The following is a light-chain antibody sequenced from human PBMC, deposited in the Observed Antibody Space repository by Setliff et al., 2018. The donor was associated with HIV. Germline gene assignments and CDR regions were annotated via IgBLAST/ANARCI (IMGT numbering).Light chain of an antibody. CDR2: EVT. J-gene: IGLJ1*01. V-gene: IGLV2-14*01. CDR3: SSYTSSFTQV. Sequence: QSVLTQPASVSGSPGQSITISCSGTSSDIGTYNYVSWYQQYPGKAPKLMIYEVTNRPSGISNRFSGSKSGNTASLTISGLQAADEADYYCSSYTSSFTQVFGSGTKVTVL. CDR1: SSDIGTYNY.